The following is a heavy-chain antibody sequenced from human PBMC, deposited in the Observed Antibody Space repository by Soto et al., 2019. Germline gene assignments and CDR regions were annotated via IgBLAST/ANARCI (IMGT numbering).Heavy chain of an antibody. Sequence: PGGSLRLSCTVSGFTFSNAWMTWVRQAPGKGLEWVGRIKSKTDDGTTDYAAPVKGRFTISRDDSRNTLYLQMNSLKTEDTAVYYCTTDYSSWAYYYYYGMDVWGQGTTVTVPS. J-gene: IGHJ6*02. V-gene: IGHV3-15*01. D-gene: IGHD3-22*01. CDR3: TTDYSSWAYYYYYGMDV. CDR1: GFTFSNAW. CDR2: IKSKTDDGTT.